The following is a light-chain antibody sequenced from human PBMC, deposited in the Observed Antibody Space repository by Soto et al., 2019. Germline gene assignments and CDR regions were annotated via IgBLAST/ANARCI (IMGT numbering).Light chain of an antibody. CDR3: SSYTSSRGV. CDR2: DVS. J-gene: IGLJ2*01. V-gene: IGLV2-14*01. CDR1: SSDVGGYNY. Sequence: QSVLTQPASVSGSPGQSITISCTGTSSDVGGYNYVSWYQQHPGKAPKLMIYDVSNRPSGVSNRFSGSKSGNTASLTTSGLQAEDEADYYCSSYTSSRGVFGGGTKLTVL.